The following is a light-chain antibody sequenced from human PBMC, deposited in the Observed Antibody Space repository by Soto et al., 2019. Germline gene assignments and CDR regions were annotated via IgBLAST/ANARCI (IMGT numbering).Light chain of an antibody. V-gene: IGKV1-39*01. CDR3: QQTYSTPYT. J-gene: IGKJ2*01. Sequence: IQMTQSPSSLSASVGDRVTITCRASQRITTYLNWYQQKPGEAPKLLISTSGTLQRGVPSRFSGSGSATDFTLTINALRPEDFATYFCQQTYSTPYTFGQGTKLEIK. CDR2: TSG. CDR1: QRITTY.